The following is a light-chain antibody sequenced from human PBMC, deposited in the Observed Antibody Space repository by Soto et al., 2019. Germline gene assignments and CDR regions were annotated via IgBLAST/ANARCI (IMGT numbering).Light chain of an antibody. CDR2: GAS. CDR3: QHYYNWPRT. Sequence: EIVLTQSPGTLSLSPGERATLSCRASQSVSSSLAWYQQKPGQAPRLLIYGASSRATGITARFSGSGSGTDFTLSISSLQSQDSAIYYCQHYYNWPRTFGQGTKVDIK. V-gene: IGKV3-15*01. J-gene: IGKJ1*01. CDR1: QSVSSS.